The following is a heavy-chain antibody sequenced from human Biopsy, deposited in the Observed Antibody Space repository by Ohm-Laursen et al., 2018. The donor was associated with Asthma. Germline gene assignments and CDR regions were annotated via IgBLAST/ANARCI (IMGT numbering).Heavy chain of an antibody. CDR3: AKDVFPGWELRRGPDY. J-gene: IGHJ4*02. V-gene: IGHV3-30*18. Sequence: SLRLSCAASGFTFRNYGMHWVRQAPGKGLDWVAVISFDGSNKNYTDSVKGRFTISRDNSRNTLHLQMNSLRAEETAVYYCAKDVFPGWELRRGPDYWGQGTLVTVSS. CDR2: ISFDGSNK. CDR1: GFTFRNYG. D-gene: IGHD1-26*01.